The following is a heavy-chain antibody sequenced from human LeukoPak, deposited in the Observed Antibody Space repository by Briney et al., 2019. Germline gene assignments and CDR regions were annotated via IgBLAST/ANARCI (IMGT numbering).Heavy chain of an antibody. V-gene: IGHV3-30*18. D-gene: IGHD4-17*01. CDR3: AKDGPTVTIFGHFDY. Sequence: PGRSLRLSCAAPGFAFSNYVMHWVRQAPGKGLEWVAVLSYDGSNIYYADSVKGRFTISRDNSKNTLYLQMNSLRAEDTAVYYCAKDGPTVTIFGHFDYWGHGTLVTVSS. J-gene: IGHJ4*01. CDR2: LSYDGSNI. CDR1: GFAFSNYV.